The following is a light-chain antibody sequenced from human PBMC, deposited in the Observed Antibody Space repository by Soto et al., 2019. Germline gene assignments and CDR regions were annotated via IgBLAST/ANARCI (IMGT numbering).Light chain of an antibody. CDR2: DAS. J-gene: IGKJ1*01. V-gene: IGKV3-11*01. CDR3: QQRSNWPGT. CDR1: QSVSSY. Sequence: EIVLKHSPATLSLSPCERATLSLSASQSVSSYLAWYQQKPGQAPRLLIYDASHRATGIPARFSGSGSGTDFTLTISSLEPEDFAVYYCQQRSNWPGTFGQGTKVDIK.